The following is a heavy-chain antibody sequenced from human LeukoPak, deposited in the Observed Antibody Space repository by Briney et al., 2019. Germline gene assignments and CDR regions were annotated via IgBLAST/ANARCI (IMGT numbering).Heavy chain of an antibody. Sequence: PSVKVSXKASGGTFSSYAISWVLQAPGQGLEWMGGIIPIFGTANYAQKFQGRVTITADESTSTAYMELSSLRSEDTAVYYCARAGVAARLTPFDYWGQGTLVTVSS. CDR2: IIPIFGTA. CDR3: ARAGVAARLTPFDY. V-gene: IGHV1-69*13. D-gene: IGHD6-6*01. CDR1: GGTFSSYA. J-gene: IGHJ4*02.